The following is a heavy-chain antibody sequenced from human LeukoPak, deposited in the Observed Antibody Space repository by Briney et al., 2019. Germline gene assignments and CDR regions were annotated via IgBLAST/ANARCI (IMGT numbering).Heavy chain of an antibody. CDR3: ARDMGRGYGYGNPFAY. Sequence: PGGSLRLSCAASGFTFSSYWMTWIRQAPGKGLEWVAVISYDGSNKYYADSVKGRFTISRDNSKNTLYLQMNSLRAEDTAVYYCARDMGRGYGYGNPFAYWGQGTLVTVSS. CDR1: GFTFSSYW. J-gene: IGHJ4*02. V-gene: IGHV3-30-3*01. CDR2: ISYDGSNK. D-gene: IGHD5-18*01.